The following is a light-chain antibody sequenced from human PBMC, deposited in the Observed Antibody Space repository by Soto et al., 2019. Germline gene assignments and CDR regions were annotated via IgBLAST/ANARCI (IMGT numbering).Light chain of an antibody. CDR1: SSNIGAGYD. J-gene: IGLJ3*02. CDR3: QSYDSSLSGWV. V-gene: IGLV1-40*01. Sequence: QSVLTRPPSVSGAPGQRVTISCTGSSSNIGAGYDVHWYQQLPGTAPKLLIYGNSNRPSGVPDRFSGSKSGTSASLAITGLRAEDEADYYSQSYDSSLSGWVFGGGTKLT. CDR2: GNS.